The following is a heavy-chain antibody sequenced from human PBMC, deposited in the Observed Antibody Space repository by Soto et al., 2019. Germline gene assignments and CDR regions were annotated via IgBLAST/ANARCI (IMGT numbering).Heavy chain of an antibody. Sequence: ASVKVSCKASGGTFSSYAISWVRQAPGQGLEWMGGIIPIFGTANYAQKIQGRVTITADESTSTAYMELSSLRSEDTAVYYCARVESAIVGANYYYYGMDVWGQGTTVTVSS. CDR1: GGTFSSYA. J-gene: IGHJ6*02. CDR2: IIPIFGTA. V-gene: IGHV1-69*13. CDR3: ARVESAIVGANYYYYGMDV. D-gene: IGHD1-26*01.